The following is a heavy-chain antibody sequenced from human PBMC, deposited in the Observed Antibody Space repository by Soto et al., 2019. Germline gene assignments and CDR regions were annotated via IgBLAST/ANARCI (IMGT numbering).Heavy chain of an antibody. Sequence: GASVKVSCKASGYTFTSYDINWVRQATGQGLEWMGWMNPNSGNTGYAQKFQGRVTMTRNTSISTAYMELSSLRSEDTAVYYCARSENYDFWTPWWFDPWGQGTLVTVSS. V-gene: IGHV1-8*01. D-gene: IGHD3-3*01. CDR3: ARSENYDFWTPWWFDP. CDR2: MNPNSGNT. J-gene: IGHJ5*02. CDR1: GYTFTSYD.